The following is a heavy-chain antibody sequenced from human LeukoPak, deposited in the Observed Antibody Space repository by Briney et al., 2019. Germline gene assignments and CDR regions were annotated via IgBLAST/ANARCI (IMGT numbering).Heavy chain of an antibody. CDR1: GFTFSSYG. D-gene: IGHD2-15*01. CDR3: ARVLRYCSGGNCYSGGLGYMDV. J-gene: IGHJ6*03. CDR2: ISRSGSTK. V-gene: IGHV3-48*04. Sequence: GGSLRLSCAASGFTFSSYGMHWVCQAPGKGLEWVSSISRSGSTKYYADSVKGRFTISRDNAKNSLFLQMNSLRAEDTAVYYCARVLRYCSGGNCYSGGLGYMDVWGKGTTVTIS.